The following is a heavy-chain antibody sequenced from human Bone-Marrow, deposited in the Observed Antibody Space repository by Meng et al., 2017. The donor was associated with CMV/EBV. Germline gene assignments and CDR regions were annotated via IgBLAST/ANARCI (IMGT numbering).Heavy chain of an antibody. CDR2: IIPIFGTA. Sequence: SVKVSCKDSGGTFRRYAISWVRQAPGQGLEWMGGIIPIFGTANYAQKLQGRVPITTDESTSTAYMELSSLRSEDTAVYYCARVNSSSWYGGDYYYYGMDVWGQGTTVTVSS. CDR3: ARVNSSSWYGGDYYYYGMDV. CDR1: GGTFRRYA. D-gene: IGHD6-13*01. J-gene: IGHJ6*02. V-gene: IGHV1-69*05.